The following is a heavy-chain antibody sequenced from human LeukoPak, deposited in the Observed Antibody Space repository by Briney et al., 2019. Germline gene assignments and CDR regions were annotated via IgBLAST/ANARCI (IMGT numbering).Heavy chain of an antibody. J-gene: IGHJ4*02. CDR2: ISSNGGST. V-gene: IGHV3-64D*06. CDR3: VKSRVGATSYFDY. D-gene: IGHD1-26*01. CDR1: GFTFSSYA. Sequence: GGSLRLSCSASGFTFSSYAMHWVRQAPGKRLEYVSAISSNGGSTYYADSVKGRFTISRDNSKNTLYLQMSSLRAEDTAVYYCVKSRVGATSYFDYWGQGTLVTVSS.